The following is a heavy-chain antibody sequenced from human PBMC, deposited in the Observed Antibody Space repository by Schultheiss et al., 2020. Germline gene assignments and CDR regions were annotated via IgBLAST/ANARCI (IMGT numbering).Heavy chain of an antibody. CDR1: GFTFSHYG. CDR3: SWGTIFGARDAFNI. V-gene: IGHV3-NL1*01. Sequence: GGSLRLSCAASGFTFSHYGMHWVRQAPGKGLEWVSVTNTGTITYYADSVRGRFTISRHIPRNTVFLQMNSLRPEDTAVYYCSWGTIFGARDAFNIWGQGTVVTVSS. CDR2: TNTGTIT. J-gene: IGHJ3*02. D-gene: IGHD3-10*02.